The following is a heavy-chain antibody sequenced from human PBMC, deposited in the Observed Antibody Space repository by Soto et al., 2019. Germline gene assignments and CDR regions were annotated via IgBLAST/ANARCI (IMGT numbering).Heavy chain of an antibody. CDR2: ISGSCGST. V-gene: IGHV3-23*01. CDR1: GFTFSSYS. CDR3: AKGYSSGWFRDYYYGMDV. Sequence: WGSLRLSFASSGFTFSSYSMNWVRQAPGKGLEWVSAISGSCGSTYYADSVKGRFTISRDNSKNTLYLQMNSLRAEDTAVYYCAKGYSSGWFRDYYYGMDVWGQGTTVTVSS. J-gene: IGHJ6*02. D-gene: IGHD6-19*01.